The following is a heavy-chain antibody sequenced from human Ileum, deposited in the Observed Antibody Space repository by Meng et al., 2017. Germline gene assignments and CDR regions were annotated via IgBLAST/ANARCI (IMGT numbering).Heavy chain of an antibody. D-gene: IGHD4/OR15-4a*01. CDR2: IYYSGIT. J-gene: IGHJ2*01. CDR1: GGLVSSTF. Sequence: DCGPGLVKRSRPLPPTVTASGGLVSSTFCAWIRQPAGGGLEWSGYIYYSGITYSSPSLKSLATITVDRSKNQFSLRLKSVTAADTAVYYCARAADGGNYRGWYFDLWGRGTLVTVSS. CDR3: ARAADGGNYRGWYFDL. V-gene: IGHV4-59*06.